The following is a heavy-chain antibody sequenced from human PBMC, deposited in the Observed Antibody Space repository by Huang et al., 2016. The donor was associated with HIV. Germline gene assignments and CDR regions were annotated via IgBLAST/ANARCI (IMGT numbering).Heavy chain of an antibody. CDR2: ISAYNGNT. V-gene: IGHV1-18*01. Sequence: QVQLVQSGAEVKKPGASVKVSCRASGYTFTNYGSSWVRQAPGQGLEWMGWISAYNGNTNYAQKLQGRVTMTTDTSTNTAYMELRSLRSDDTAVYYCARRMIATSGGRFDPWGQGTLVTVSS. CDR3: ARRMIATSGGRFDP. J-gene: IGHJ5*02. CDR1: GYTFTNYG. D-gene: IGHD6-13*01.